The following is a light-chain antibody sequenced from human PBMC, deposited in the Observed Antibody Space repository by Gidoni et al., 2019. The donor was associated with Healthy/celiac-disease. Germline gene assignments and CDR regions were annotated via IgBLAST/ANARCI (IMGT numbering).Light chain of an antibody. Sequence: QSVLTQPPSASATPGQRVTISCSASSSNIGSNYVYWYQQLPGTAPKLLIYRNNQRPSGVPDRFSGSKSGTSASLAISGLRSEDEADYYCAAWDDSLSGVVFGGGTKLTVL. CDR1: SSNIGSNY. CDR3: AAWDDSLSGVV. CDR2: RNN. J-gene: IGLJ2*01. V-gene: IGLV1-47*01.